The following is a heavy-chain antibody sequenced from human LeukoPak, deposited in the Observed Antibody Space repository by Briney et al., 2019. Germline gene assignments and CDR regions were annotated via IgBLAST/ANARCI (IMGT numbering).Heavy chain of an antibody. CDR3: AKGFYGSGSSYFDA. J-gene: IGHJ4*02. CDR1: GFTFSSYE. D-gene: IGHD3-10*01. CDR2: ISSSGSTI. Sequence: GGSLRLSCAASGFTFSSYEMNWVRQAPGKGLEWVSYISSSGSTIYYADSVKGRFTISRDNSKNTLFLQMNSLSAADTAIYFCAKGFYGSGSSYFDAWGQGTLVFVSS. V-gene: IGHV3-48*03.